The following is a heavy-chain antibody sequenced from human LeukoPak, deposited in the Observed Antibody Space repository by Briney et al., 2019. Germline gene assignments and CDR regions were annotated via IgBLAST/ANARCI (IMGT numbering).Heavy chain of an antibody. CDR3: ARASGTFDY. J-gene: IGHJ4*02. Sequence: GGSLRLSCTVSGFTVSSDSMSWIRQAPGKGPEWVSYISSSGSTIYYADSVKGRFTISRDNAKNSLYLQMNSLRAEDTAVYYCARASGTFDYWGQGTLVTVSS. V-gene: IGHV3-11*04. CDR1: GFTVSSDS. D-gene: IGHD3-10*01. CDR2: ISSSGSTI.